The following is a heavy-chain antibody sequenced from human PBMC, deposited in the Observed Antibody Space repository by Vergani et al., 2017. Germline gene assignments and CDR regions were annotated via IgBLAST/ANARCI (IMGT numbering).Heavy chain of an antibody. J-gene: IGHJ4*02. V-gene: IGHV4-39*01. Sequence: QLQLQESGPGLVKPSETLSLTCTVSGGSISSSCYYWGWIRQPPGKGLEWIGSIYYSGSTYYNPSLKSRVTISVDTSKNQFSLNLTSVTAADTAVYFCARGSCLGGSCYKPLLDYWGQGILVTVSA. D-gene: IGHD2-15*01. CDR2: IYYSGST. CDR3: ARGSCLGGSCYKPLLDY. CDR1: GGSISSSCYY.